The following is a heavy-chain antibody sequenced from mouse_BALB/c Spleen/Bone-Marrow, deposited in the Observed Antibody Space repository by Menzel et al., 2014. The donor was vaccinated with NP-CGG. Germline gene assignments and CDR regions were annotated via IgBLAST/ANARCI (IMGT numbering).Heavy chain of an antibody. D-gene: IGHD2-4*01. CDR1: GFTFSNYG. Sequence: EVQLVESGGDLVKPGGSLKLSCAASGFTFSNYGMSWVRQTPDKRLEWVATINSGGSYTYYPDSVKGRFTISRDNAKNTLYLQMNSLKSEDTAIYYCTGRGFTMITTGYPMDYWGQGTSVTVSS. J-gene: IGHJ4*01. CDR3: TGRGFTMITTGYPMDY. CDR2: INSGGSYT. V-gene: IGHV5-6*01.